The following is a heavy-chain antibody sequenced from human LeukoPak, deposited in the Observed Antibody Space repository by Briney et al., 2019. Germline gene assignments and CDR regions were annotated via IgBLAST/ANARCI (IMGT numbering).Heavy chain of an antibody. J-gene: IGHJ4*02. CDR3: AKVRWIAVAGTYYYFDY. CDR1: GFTFSSYA. D-gene: IGHD6-19*01. Sequence: GGSLGLSCAASGFTFSSYAMSWVRQAPGKGLEWVSAISGSGGSTYYADSVKGRFTISRDNSKNTLYLQMNSLRAEDTAVYYCAKVRWIAVAGTYYYFDYWGQGTLVTVSS. CDR2: ISGSGGST. V-gene: IGHV3-23*01.